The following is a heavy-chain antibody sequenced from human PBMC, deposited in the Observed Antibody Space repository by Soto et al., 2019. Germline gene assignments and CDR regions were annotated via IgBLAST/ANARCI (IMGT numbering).Heavy chain of an antibody. CDR3: ARDLGCTNGVCYRGWFDP. D-gene: IGHD2-8*01. Sequence: WETLSLTCTVSGGSISSYYWSWIRQPPGKGLEWIGYIYYSGSTNYNPSLKSRVTISVDTSKNQFSLKLSSVTAADTAVYYCARDLGCTNGVCYRGWFDPWGQGTLVTVSS. CDR2: IYYSGST. CDR1: GGSISSYY. V-gene: IGHV4-59*01. J-gene: IGHJ5*02.